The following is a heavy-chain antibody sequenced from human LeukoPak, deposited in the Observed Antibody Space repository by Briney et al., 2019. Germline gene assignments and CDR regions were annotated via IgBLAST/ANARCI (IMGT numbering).Heavy chain of an antibody. CDR1: GGTFSSYA. D-gene: IGHD2-2*01. V-gene: IGHV1-8*02. CDR2: MNPNSGDS. Sequence: GASVKVSCKASGGTFSSYAISWVRQAPGQGLEWMGWMNPNSGDSHSVDKFQGRVTMTRDTSIRTAYMELSGLRSDDTAVYYCARRYCISTGCSAFDYWGPGTPVTVSS. CDR3: ARRYCISTGCSAFDY. J-gene: IGHJ4*02.